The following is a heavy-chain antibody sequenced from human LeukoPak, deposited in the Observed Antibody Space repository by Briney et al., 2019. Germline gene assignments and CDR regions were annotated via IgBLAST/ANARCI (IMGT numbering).Heavy chain of an antibody. CDR1: GFTFSSYA. J-gene: IGHJ4*02. CDR3: ARGGLQDYYFDY. V-gene: IGHV3-64*01. CDR2: ISSNGGST. D-gene: IGHD4-11*01. Sequence: PGGSLRLSCAASGFTFSSYAMHWVRQAPGKGLEYVSAISSNGGSTYYANSVKGRFTISRDNAKNTLYLQMNSLRAEDTAVYYCARGGLQDYYFDYWGQGTLVTVSS.